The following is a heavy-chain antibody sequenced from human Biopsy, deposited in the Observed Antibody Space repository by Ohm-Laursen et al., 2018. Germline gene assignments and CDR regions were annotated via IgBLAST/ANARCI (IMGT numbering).Heavy chain of an antibody. J-gene: IGHJ1*01. CDR1: GYTFISYG. V-gene: IGHV1-69*06. CDR3: ATKLTGYFHH. Sequence: GASVKVSCKASGYTFISYGISWVRQAPGQGLEWLGGNIPILGTGNYAHQFQDRVTVVADTSTSTATMELRSLRSDDTAVYYCATKLTGYFHHWGQGTLVIVSS. D-gene: IGHD3-9*01. CDR2: NIPILGTG.